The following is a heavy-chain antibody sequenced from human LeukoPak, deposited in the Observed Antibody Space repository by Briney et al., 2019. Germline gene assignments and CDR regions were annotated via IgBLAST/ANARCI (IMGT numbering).Heavy chain of an antibody. CDR2: IDTNTGNP. CDR1: GYTFTNYT. D-gene: IGHD1-20*01. Sequence: GASVKVSCKASGYTFTNYTINWVRLAPGQGLEWMGWIDTNTGNPTYAQGFAGRFVFSLDTSVTTTYLQISSLRAEDTAVYYCARLPLTGTAYFDYWGQGTLVTVSS. CDR3: ARLPLTGTAYFDY. J-gene: IGHJ4*02. V-gene: IGHV7-4-1*02.